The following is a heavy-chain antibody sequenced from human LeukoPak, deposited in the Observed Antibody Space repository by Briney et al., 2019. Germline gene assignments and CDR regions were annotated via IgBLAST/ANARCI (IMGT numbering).Heavy chain of an antibody. J-gene: IGHJ4*02. V-gene: IGHV3-23*01. CDR3: AKAYRTSITMVREVLFDN. Sequence: GGSLRLSCAASGFTFSSYAMSWVRQAPGKGLEWVSAISGSGGSTYYADSVKGRFTISRDNSKNTLYLQMNSLRAEDTAVCYCAKAYRTSITMVREVLFDNRGEGDLGTVSS. D-gene: IGHD3-10*01. CDR2: ISGSGGST. CDR1: GFTFSSYA.